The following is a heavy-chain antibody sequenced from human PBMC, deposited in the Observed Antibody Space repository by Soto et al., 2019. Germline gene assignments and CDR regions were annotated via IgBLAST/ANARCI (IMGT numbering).Heavy chain of an antibody. CDR2: ISYDGSNK. CDR1: GFTFSSYA. D-gene: IGHD5-12*01. Sequence: PGGSLRLSCAASGFTFSSYAMHWVRQAPGKGLEWVAVISYDGSNKYYADSVKGRFTISRDNSKNTLYLQMNSLRAEDTAVYYCARDGRDGYTLRGLFDYWGQGTLVTVSS. CDR3: ARDGRDGYTLRGLFDY. J-gene: IGHJ4*02. V-gene: IGHV3-30-3*01.